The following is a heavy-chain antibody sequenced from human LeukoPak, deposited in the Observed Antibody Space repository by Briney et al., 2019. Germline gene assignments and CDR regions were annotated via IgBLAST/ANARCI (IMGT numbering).Heavy chain of an antibody. CDR3: ARRITVAGGWFDP. Sequence: KPSETLSLTCTVSGGSISSSSYTWGWIRQPPGKGLEWVGTIYYSGTTHYNPSLKSRATISIDTSKNQFSLKLSSVTAADTAVYFCARRITVAGGWFDPWGQGTLVTVSS. CDR2: IYYSGTT. J-gene: IGHJ5*02. D-gene: IGHD6-19*01. V-gene: IGHV4-39*01. CDR1: GGSISSSSYT.